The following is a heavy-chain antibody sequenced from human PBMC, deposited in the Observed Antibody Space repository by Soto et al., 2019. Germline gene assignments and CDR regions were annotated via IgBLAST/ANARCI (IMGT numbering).Heavy chain of an antibody. CDR2: IYYSGST. J-gene: IGHJ6*03. Sequence: PSETLSLTCTVSGGSISSSSYYWGWIRQPPGKVLEWIGSIYYSGSTYYNPSLKSRVTISVDTSKNQFSLKLSSVTAADTAVYYCARTQLGDYYYYYMDVWGKGTTVTVS. CDR1: GGSISSSSYY. D-gene: IGHD6-13*01. V-gene: IGHV4-39*01. CDR3: ARTQLGDYYYYYMDV.